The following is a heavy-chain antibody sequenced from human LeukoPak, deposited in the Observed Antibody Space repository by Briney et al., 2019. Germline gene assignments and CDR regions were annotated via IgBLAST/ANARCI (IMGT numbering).Heavy chain of an antibody. V-gene: IGHV4-34*01. D-gene: IGHD1-26*01. CDR1: GGSFSGYY. CDR2: INHSGST. Sequence: SETLSLTCAVYGGSFSGYYWSWIRQPPGKGLEWIGEINHSGSTNYNPSLKSRVTISVDTSKNQFSLNLSSVTAADTAVYYCARSRNTLQWELLTWGQGTLVTVSS. J-gene: IGHJ5*02. CDR3: ARSRNTLQWELLT.